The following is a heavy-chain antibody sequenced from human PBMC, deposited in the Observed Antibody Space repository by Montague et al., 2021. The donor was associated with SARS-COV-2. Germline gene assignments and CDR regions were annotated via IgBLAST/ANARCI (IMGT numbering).Heavy chain of an antibody. D-gene: IGHD6-13*01. CDR1: GLTFSSFA. CDR2: ISWNGGRL. J-gene: IGHJ4*02. V-gene: IGHV3-9*01. Sequence: SLRLSCAASGLTFSSFAMSWVRQAPGKGLEWVAGISWNGGRLGYADSVKGRFTISRDNAKNSLYLQMNSLRPEDTALYYCAKDTGAAAGTLGYCDYWGQGTLVTVSS. CDR3: AKDTGAAAGTLGYCDY.